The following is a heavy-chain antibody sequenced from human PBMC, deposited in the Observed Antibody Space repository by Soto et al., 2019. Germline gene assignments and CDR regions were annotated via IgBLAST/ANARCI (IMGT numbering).Heavy chain of an antibody. J-gene: IGHJ4*02. Sequence: QVQLQESGPGLVKPSETLSLTCTVSGVYISRYYWSWIRQSPGKGLEWIGYVFYSGSSNYNPSLKSRVTIAVETAKNRFSRELRSVAAAGTCVYYCARGGNGLLTGHYYFDYWGQGTLVTVSS. CDR2: VFYSGSS. V-gene: IGHV4-59*01. D-gene: IGHD3-9*01. CDR1: GVYISRYY. CDR3: ARGGNGLLTGHYYFDY.